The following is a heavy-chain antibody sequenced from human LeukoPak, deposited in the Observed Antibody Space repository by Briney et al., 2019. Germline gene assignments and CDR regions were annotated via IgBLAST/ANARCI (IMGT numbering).Heavy chain of an antibody. J-gene: IGHJ4*02. CDR1: GFTFSDYY. Sequence: RPGGSLRLSCAASGFTFSDYYMSWIRQAPGQGLEWVSYISSSGSTIYYTDSVKGRFTISRDNAKNSLYLQMNSLRAEDTAVYYCARGPFWSGYYDDWGQGTLVTVSS. D-gene: IGHD3-3*01. CDR2: ISSSGSTI. CDR3: ARGPFWSGYYDD. V-gene: IGHV3-11*01.